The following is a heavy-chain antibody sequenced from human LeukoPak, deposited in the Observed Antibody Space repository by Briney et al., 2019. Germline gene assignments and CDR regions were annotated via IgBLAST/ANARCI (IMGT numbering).Heavy chain of an antibody. CDR1: GFTVSSNY. V-gene: IGHV3-66*02. CDR2: IYSGGST. Sequence: PGGSLRHSCAASGFTVSSNYMSWVRQAPGKGLEWVSVIYSGGSTYYADSVKGRFTISRDNSKNTLYLQMNSLRAEDTAVYYCAREVTRRSWFDPWGQGTLVTVSS. CDR3: AREVTRRSWFDP. D-gene: IGHD2-21*02. J-gene: IGHJ5*02.